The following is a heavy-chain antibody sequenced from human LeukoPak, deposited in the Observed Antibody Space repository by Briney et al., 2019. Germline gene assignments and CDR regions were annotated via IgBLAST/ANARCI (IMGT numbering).Heavy chain of an antibody. Sequence: PGGSLRLSCAASGFTFSDYSMNWVRQAPGKGLEWVAYISGSSSTIYYADSVKGRYTISRDNAKNSVYLLMNSLRDEDTAVYYCARSFDFWGQGTLVTVSS. CDR1: GFTFSDYS. CDR2: ISGSSSTI. CDR3: ARSFDF. V-gene: IGHV3-48*02. J-gene: IGHJ4*02.